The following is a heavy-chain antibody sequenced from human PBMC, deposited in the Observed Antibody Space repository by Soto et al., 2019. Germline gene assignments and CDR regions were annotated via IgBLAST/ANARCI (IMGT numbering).Heavy chain of an antibody. V-gene: IGHV1-2*02. CDR1: GYTFTGYY. D-gene: IGHD3-3*01. Sequence: ASVKVSCKASGYTFTGYYMHWVRQAPGQGLEWMGWINPNSGGTNYAQKFQGRVTMTRDTSISTAYMELSRLRSDDTAVYYCATTLAISYESGGAYRNYYGMDVWGKRTRVAV. CDR3: ATTLAISYESGGAYRNYYGMDV. J-gene: IGHJ6*04. CDR2: INPNSGGT.